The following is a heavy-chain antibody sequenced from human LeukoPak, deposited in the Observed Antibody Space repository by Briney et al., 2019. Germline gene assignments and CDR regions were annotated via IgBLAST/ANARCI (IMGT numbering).Heavy chain of an antibody. Sequence: GGSLRLSCAASGFTFNNFGMHWVRQAPGQGLEWVAVVSHDGNKKYYADSVKGRFTISKDNSKDTLFLQMNSLRAEDTAVYYCARDAVYSSSWQYYWGQGTLVTVSS. CDR3: ARDAVYSSSWQYY. CDR1: GFTFNNFG. CDR2: VSHDGNKK. V-gene: IGHV3-30*03. J-gene: IGHJ4*02. D-gene: IGHD6-13*01.